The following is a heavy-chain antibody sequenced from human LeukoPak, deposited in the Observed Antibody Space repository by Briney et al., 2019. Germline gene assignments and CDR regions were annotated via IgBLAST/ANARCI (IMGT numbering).Heavy chain of an antibody. V-gene: IGHV3-7*04. CDR2: IKQDGSEK. CDR1: GFTFSSYW. J-gene: IGHJ3*02. CDR3: ARADYGDSLSAFDI. Sequence: GGSLRLSCAASGFTFSSYWMSWVRQAPGKGLEWVANIKQDGSEKYYVDSVKGRFTISRDNAKNSLYLQMNSLRAEDTAVYYCARADYGDSLSAFDIWGQGTMVTVSS. D-gene: IGHD4-17*01.